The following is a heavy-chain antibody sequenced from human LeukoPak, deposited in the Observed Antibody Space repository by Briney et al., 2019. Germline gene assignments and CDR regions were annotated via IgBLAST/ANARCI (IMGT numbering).Heavy chain of an antibody. CDR1: GFTFRDFA. V-gene: IGHV3-64D*09. CDR2: ISSSGVAT. D-gene: IGHD4-23*01. J-gene: IGHJ4*02. CDR3: VKDRWVEY. Sequence: PGGSLRLSCSVSGFTFRDFAMHWVRQAPGKGLEYVSSISSSGVATYYADSVKGRFTISRDNYKNMLYLQMSSLRAEDTAVYYCVKDRWVEYWGQATLVTVSS.